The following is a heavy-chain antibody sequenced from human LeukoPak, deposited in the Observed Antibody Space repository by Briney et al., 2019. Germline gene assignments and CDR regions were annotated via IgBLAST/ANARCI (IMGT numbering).Heavy chain of an antibody. CDR3: ARGEGVAAAIKNYYYYYMDV. CDR2: IIPIFGTA. V-gene: IGHV1-69*13. CDR1: GGTFSSYA. D-gene: IGHD2-2*02. J-gene: IGHJ6*03. Sequence: SVKVSCKASGGTFSSYAISWVRQAPGQGLEWMGGIIPIFGTANYAQKFQGRVTITADESTSTAYMELSSLRSEDTAVYYCARGEGVAAAIKNYYYYYMDVWGKGTTVTVSS.